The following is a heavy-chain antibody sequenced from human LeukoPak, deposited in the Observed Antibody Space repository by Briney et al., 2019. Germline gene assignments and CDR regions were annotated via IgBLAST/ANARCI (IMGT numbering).Heavy chain of an antibody. Sequence: ASVKVSCKTSGYTFTNNWMHWVRQAPGQGLEWVGVINPTGTSTLYAQNFQGRVTLTRDMSTTTDYMELRSLTSEDTAVYYCARDHSVGDIAWWFDPWGQGTLVTVSS. CDR3: ARDHSVGDIAWWFDP. D-gene: IGHD3-10*01. CDR1: GYTFTNNW. CDR2: INPTGTST. J-gene: IGHJ5*02. V-gene: IGHV1-46*01.